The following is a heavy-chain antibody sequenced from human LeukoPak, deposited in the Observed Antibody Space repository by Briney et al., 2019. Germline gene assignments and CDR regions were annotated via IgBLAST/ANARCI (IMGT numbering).Heavy chain of an antibody. CDR2: IDTSGST. CDR3: ARGYCSSTSCYLFDY. CDR1: GGSISSGSYY. J-gene: IGHJ4*02. D-gene: IGHD2-2*01. V-gene: IGHV4-61*02. Sequence: SETLSLTCTVSGGSISSGSYYWSWIRQPAGKGLEWIGRIDTSGSTNYNPSLKSRVTISVDTSKNQFSLKLSSVTAADTAVYYCARGYCSSTSCYLFDYWGQGTLVTVSS.